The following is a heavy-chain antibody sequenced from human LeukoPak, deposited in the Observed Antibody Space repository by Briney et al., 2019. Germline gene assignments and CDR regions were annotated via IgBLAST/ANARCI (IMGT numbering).Heavy chain of an antibody. J-gene: IGHJ6*03. CDR3: ARERGGSKLSGLYGRDYYYMDV. V-gene: IGHV4-59*01. CDR2: IYYSGST. Sequence: SETLSLTCAVYGGSFSSYYWSWIRQPPGKGLEWIGYIYYSGSTNYNPSLKSRVTISVATSKNQFSLKLSSVTAADTAVYFCARERGGSKLSGLYGRDYYYMDVWGKGTTVTVSS. D-gene: IGHD3-16*01. CDR1: GGSFSSYY.